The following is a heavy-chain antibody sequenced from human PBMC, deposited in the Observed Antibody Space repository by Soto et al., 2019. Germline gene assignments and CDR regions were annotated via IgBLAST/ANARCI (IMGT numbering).Heavy chain of an antibody. CDR3: VKDSESSGYLTHLDY. V-gene: IGHV3-9*01. CDR2: LTWNGEVL. D-gene: IGHD3-22*01. J-gene: IGHJ4*02. Sequence: SLRLSCVASGITFDDYAIHWVRQTPGKGLEWVSGLTWNGEVLGYADSVKGRFTISRDNAKNSLYLEMNSLRPEDTALYYCVKDSESSGYLTHLDYWGQGTLVTVSS. CDR1: GITFDDYA.